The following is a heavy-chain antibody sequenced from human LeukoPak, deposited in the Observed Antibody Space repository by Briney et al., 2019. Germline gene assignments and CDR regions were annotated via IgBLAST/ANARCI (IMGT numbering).Heavy chain of an antibody. V-gene: IGHV4-61*02. D-gene: IGHD2-8*01. CDR2: IYASGST. CDR3: VRADYNGGNPGSFDI. Sequence: SETLSLTCTVSGGSITSANYYWNWIRQPAGEGLEWIGRIYASGSTDYNPSLKSRITISLDTSKNQFSLKLSSVTAADTAVYYCVRADYNGGNPGSFDIWGRGTMVTVSS. J-gene: IGHJ3*02. CDR1: GGSITSANYY.